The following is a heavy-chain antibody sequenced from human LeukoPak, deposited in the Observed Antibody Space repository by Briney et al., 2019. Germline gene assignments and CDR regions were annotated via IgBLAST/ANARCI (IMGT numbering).Heavy chain of an antibody. CDR1: GFTFSSYW. CDR3: ARDYYGLGTYYNAYYGMDV. D-gene: IGHD3-10*01. V-gene: IGHV3-7*01. Sequence: GGSLRLSCAASGFTFSSYWMSWVRQAPGKGLEWVANIKQDGSEKYYVDSVKGRFTISRDNAKNSLYLQMNSLRAEDTAVYYCARDYYGLGTYYNAYYGMDVWGQGTTVTVSS. J-gene: IGHJ6*02. CDR2: IKQDGSEK.